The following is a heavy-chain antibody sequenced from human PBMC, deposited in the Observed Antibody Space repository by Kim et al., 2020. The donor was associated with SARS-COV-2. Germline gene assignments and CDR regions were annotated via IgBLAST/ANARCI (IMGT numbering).Heavy chain of an antibody. Sequence: GGSLRLSCAASGFSFSNYWMNWVRQAPGKGLEWVANMNQDGSGKYYVDSVKGRFIISRDNAKNSLYLQMNSLRAEDTAVYYCARGGTPGYWGQGTLVTVS. CDR2: MNQDGSGK. CDR1: GFSFSNYW. V-gene: IGHV3-7*01. J-gene: IGHJ4*02. CDR3: ARGGTPGY. D-gene: IGHD3-16*01.